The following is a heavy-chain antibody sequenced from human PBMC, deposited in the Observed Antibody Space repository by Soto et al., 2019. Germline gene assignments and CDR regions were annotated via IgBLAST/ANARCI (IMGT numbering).Heavy chain of an antibody. CDR3: ARVFRYYSGLGYFDY. D-gene: IGHD3-22*01. V-gene: IGHV3-21*01. J-gene: IGHJ4*02. Sequence: LRLSCAASGFTFSSYSMNWVRQAPGKGLEWVSSISSSSSYIYYADSVKGRFTISRDNAKNSLYLQMNSLRAEDTAVYYCARVFRYYSGLGYFDYWGQGTLVTGSS. CDR2: ISSSSSYI. CDR1: GFTFSSYS.